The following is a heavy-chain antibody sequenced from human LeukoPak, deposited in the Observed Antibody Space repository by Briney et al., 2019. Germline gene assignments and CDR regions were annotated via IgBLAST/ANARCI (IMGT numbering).Heavy chain of an antibody. Sequence: ASVKVSCKASGYTFTDYYMHWVRQAPGQGLEWMGWINPNTDGTSYAQKFQGRVTLTRDTSISTAYMELSRLRSDDTAVYYCARASKARIAVAGREGYFDYWGQGTLVTVSS. D-gene: IGHD6-19*01. CDR2: INPNTDGT. CDR1: GYTFTDYY. V-gene: IGHV1-2*02. J-gene: IGHJ4*02. CDR3: ARASKARIAVAGREGYFDY.